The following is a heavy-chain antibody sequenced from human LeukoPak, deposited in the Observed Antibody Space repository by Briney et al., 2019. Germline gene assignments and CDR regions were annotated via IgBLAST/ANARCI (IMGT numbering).Heavy chain of an antibody. J-gene: IGHJ6*02. V-gene: IGHV3-30*04. CDR2: ISYDGSNK. Sequence: GGSLRLSCAASGFTFSSYAIHWVRQAPGKGLEWVAVISYDGSNKYYADSVKGRFTISRDNSKTTLYLQMNSLRAEDTAVYYCAKERYYYDSSGYNYYYGMDVWGQGTTVTVSS. D-gene: IGHD3-22*01. CDR3: AKERYYYDSSGYNYYYGMDV. CDR1: GFTFSSYA.